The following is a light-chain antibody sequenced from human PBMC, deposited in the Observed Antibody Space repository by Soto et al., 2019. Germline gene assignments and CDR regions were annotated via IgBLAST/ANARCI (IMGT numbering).Light chain of an antibody. CDR1: QGVSSGF. CDR2: SAS. J-gene: IGKJ1*01. Sequence: EIVFTQSPGTLYLFLGESATLSCRSSQGVSSGFLGWYHQKPAEAPRLLIYSASSRATGIPDRFSGSGYGTNFTLTISRLEPEDFPVYYCQQYGSLPQTFGQETKVDIK. V-gene: IGKV3-20*01. CDR3: QQYGSLPQT.